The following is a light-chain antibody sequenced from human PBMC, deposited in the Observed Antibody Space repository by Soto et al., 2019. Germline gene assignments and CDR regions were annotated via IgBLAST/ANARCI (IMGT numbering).Light chain of an antibody. Sequence: QSALTQPASVSGSPGQSITISCPGTTIDVGSYKYVSWYQQHPGKAPRLMIYEVSYRPSGVSNRFSGSKSGNTASLTISGLQAEDEADYYCSSYTSSNTLVFGGGTQLTVL. CDR2: EVS. CDR1: TIDVGSYKY. CDR3: SSYTSSNTLV. V-gene: IGLV2-14*01. J-gene: IGLJ7*01.